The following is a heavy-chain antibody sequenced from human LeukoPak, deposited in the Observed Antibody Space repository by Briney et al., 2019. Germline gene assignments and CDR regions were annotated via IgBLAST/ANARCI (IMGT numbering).Heavy chain of an antibody. Sequence: GGSLRLSCAASGFTFSSYSMNWVRQAPGKGLEWVSSISSSSSYIYYADSVKGRFTISRDNAKNSLYLQMNSLRAEDTAVYYCAREISGGEGGLDYWGQGTLVTVSS. CDR1: GFTFSSYS. J-gene: IGHJ4*02. D-gene: IGHD1-26*01. CDR2: ISSSSSYI. CDR3: AREISGGEGGLDY. V-gene: IGHV3-21*01.